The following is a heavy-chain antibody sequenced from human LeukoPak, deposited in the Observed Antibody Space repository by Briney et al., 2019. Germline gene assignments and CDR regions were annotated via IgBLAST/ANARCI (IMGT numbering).Heavy chain of an antibody. CDR2: INPNSGGT. CDR1: GYTFTGYY. V-gene: IGHV1-2*02. J-gene: IGHJ5*02. CDR3: ARAGGRSWFDP. Sequence: GASVKVSCKASGYTFTGYYMHWVRQAPGQGLEWMGWINPNSGGTNYAQKFQGRVTMTTDTSMSTAYMELSRLISDDTAVYYCARAGGRSWFDPWGQGTLVTVSS.